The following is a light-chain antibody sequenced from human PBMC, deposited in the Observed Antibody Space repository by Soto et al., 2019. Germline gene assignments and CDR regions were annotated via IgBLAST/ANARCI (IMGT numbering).Light chain of an antibody. J-gene: IGLJ2*01. CDR1: SSNIGMNS. CDR3: AAWDGSLNGPV. V-gene: IGLV1-44*01. CDR2: SDN. Sequence: QLVLTQPPSASGTPGQRVPISCSGSSSNIGMNSVSWYQHLPGTAPKVLIYSDNQRPSGVPDRFSASKSGTSASLAISGLQSEDEADYYCAAWDGSLNGPVFGGGTKLTVL.